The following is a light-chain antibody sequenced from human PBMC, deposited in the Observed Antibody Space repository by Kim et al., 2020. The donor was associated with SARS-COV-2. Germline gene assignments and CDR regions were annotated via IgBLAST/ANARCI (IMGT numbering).Light chain of an antibody. CDR1: SSDVGGYNY. CDR2: DVS. CDR3: SSYTSISTLV. J-gene: IGLJ1*01. V-gene: IGLV2-14*03. Sequence: GQSITISCTGTSSDVGGYNYVSWYQQHPGKAPKLMIYDVSNRPSGVSNRFSGSKSGNTASLTISGLQAEDEADYYCSSYTSISTLVFGTGTKVTVL.